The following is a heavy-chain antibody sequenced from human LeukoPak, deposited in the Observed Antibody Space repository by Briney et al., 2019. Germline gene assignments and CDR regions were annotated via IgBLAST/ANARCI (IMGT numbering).Heavy chain of an antibody. CDR1: GFTFSSYG. V-gene: IGHV3-30*03. J-gene: IGHJ4*02. D-gene: IGHD3-10*01. CDR3: ATLGESLDY. Sequence: GRSLRLSCAASGFTFSSYGVHWVRQAPGKGLEWVAVISYDGSNKYYADSVKGRFTISRDNSKNTLYLQMNSQRAEDTAVYYCATLGESLDYWGQGTLVTVSS. CDR2: ISYDGSNK.